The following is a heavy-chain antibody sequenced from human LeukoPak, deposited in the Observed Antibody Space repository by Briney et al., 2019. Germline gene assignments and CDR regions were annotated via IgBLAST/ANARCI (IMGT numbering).Heavy chain of an antibody. CDR1: GFTFSNAW. V-gene: IGHV3-15*07. D-gene: IGHD3-9*01. CDR2: IKSKTDGGTT. J-gene: IGHJ4*02. Sequence: GGSLRLSCAASGFTFSNAWMNWVRQAPGKGLEWVGRIKSKTDGGTTDCAAPVRGRFTISRDDSKNTLYLQMNSLRAEDTAVYYCAKDGNYDILTGYLGLFDYWGQGTLVTVSS. CDR3: AKDGNYDILTGYLGLFDY.